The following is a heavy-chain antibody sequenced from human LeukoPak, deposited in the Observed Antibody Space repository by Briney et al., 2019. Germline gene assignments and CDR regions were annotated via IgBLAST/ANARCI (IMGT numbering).Heavy chain of an antibody. CDR3: SRVLTSRKWLAHDC. CDR1: GYTFTGYY. Sequence: ASVKVSRKASGYTFTGYYMYWVRQAPGQGLERMGWINPSSGGTHYAQKFQGTVTITRDTSLSTAYMELSRLRSDDTAVYYYSRVLTSRKWLAHDCWGQGALVTVSS. J-gene: IGHJ4*02. CDR2: INPSSGGT. D-gene: IGHD5-12*01. V-gene: IGHV1-2*02.